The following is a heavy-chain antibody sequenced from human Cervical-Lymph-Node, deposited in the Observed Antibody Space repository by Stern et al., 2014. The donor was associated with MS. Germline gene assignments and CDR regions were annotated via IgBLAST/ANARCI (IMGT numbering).Heavy chain of an antibody. Sequence: QLQLQDSGPGLVKPSQTLSLTCTVSGGSISSGGYYWSWIRQHPGKGLEWLGYIYYSGSPYYNPSLKSRVTISVDTSKNQFSLKLSSVTAADTAVYYCARGPSAGDYDRSVDYWGQGTLVTVSS. J-gene: IGHJ4*02. CDR1: GGSISSGGYY. CDR3: ARGPSAGDYDRSVDY. CDR2: IYYSGSP. V-gene: IGHV4-31*03. D-gene: IGHD4-17*01.